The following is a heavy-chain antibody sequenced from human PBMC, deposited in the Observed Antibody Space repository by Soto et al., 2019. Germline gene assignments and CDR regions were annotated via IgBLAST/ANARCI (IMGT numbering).Heavy chain of an antibody. CDR1: GFTFSIYG. CDR2: ISGSGENT. Sequence: EVQLLESGGGLVQPGGSLRLSCAASGFTFSIYGLSWVRQAPGKGLEWVSAISGSGENTYYADSVKGRFTISRDNPKNTLYLQMNSLRAEDTAVYYSAKPLGSESYLPFDYWGQGTLVTVSS. D-gene: IGHD3-10*01. V-gene: IGHV3-23*01. CDR3: AKPLGSESYLPFDY. J-gene: IGHJ4*02.